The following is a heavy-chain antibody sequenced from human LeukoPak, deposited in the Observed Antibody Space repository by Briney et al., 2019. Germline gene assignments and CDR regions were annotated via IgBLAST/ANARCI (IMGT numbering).Heavy chain of an antibody. D-gene: IGHD2-15*01. V-gene: IGHV1-8*01. CDR3: ARGDIVVVVAASNWFDP. J-gene: IGHJ5*02. CDR2: MNPNSGNT. Sequence: ASVKVSCKASGYPFTSYDINWVRQATGQGLEWMGWMNPNSGNTGYAQKFQGRVTMTRNTSISTAYMELSSLRSEDTAVYYCARGDIVVVVAASNWFDPWGQGTLVTVSS. CDR1: GYPFTSYD.